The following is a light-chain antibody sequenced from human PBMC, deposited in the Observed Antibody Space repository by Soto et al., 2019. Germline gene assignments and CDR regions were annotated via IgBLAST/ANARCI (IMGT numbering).Light chain of an antibody. V-gene: IGLV2-14*01. CDR2: DVS. J-gene: IGLJ1*01. CDR3: SSFTSSNSYV. CDR1: SSDVGGYNY. Sequence: QSVLTQPASVSGSPGQSITISCTGTSSDVGGYNYVSWYQQHPGRAPKLMIYDVSNRPSGVSNRFSASKSGNTASLTISGLQADVGADYDCSSFTSSNSYVFVIGTKVTVL.